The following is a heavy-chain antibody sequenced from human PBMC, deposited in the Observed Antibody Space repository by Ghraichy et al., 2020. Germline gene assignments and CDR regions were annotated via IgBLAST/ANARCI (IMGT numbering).Heavy chain of an antibody. V-gene: IGHV1-69*02. D-gene: IGHD2-2*01. CDR1: GGTFSSYT. CDR3: ATYLGYCSSTSCLEDPYYYYYMDV. J-gene: IGHJ6*03. Sequence: SVKVSCKASGGTFSSYTISWVRQAPGQGLEWMGRIIPILGIANYAQKFQGRVTITADKSTSTAYMELSSLRSEDTAVYYCATYLGYCSSTSCLEDPYYYYYMDVWGKGTTVTVSS. CDR2: IIPILGIA.